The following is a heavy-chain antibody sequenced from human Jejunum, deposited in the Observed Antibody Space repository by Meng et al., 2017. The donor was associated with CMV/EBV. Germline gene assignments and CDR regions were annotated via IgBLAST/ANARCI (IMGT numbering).Heavy chain of an antibody. CDR1: GYNVRGFA. J-gene: IGHJ5*02. Sequence: LSGAASGYNVRGFAMHWVRQTPGKRLEYVSGISSDGGRTFYGDSVKGRFTISRDNSKDTMFLQMGSLRIEDTAVYYCGRGRDYGDLWGQGTLVTVSS. CDR2: ISSDGGRT. D-gene: IGHD3-10*01. V-gene: IGHV3-64*02. CDR3: GRGRDYGDL.